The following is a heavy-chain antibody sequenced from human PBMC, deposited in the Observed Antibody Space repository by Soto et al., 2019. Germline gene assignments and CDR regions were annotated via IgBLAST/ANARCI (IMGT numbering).Heavy chain of an antibody. Sequence: SETLSLTGAVHGGFFTGYYWRCNRQTPGKGLEWVGEINHGGSTNSNPSLESRVTISLHTFKKQFSLTLTSVTAADTAFYYCTRVPMMYYGAGTYGYFDSWGQGTLVTVS. CDR1: GGFFTGYY. CDR3: TRVPMMYYGAGTYGYFDS. J-gene: IGHJ4*02. D-gene: IGHD3-10*01. V-gene: IGHV4-34*01. CDR2: INHGGST.